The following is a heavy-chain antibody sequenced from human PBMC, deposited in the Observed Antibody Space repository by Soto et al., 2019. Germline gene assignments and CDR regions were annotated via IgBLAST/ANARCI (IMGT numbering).Heavy chain of an antibody. Sequence: SKNLSLTCTVSGGSISGYYWSWIRQPPGKGLEWIGHISYTGSTNYNPSLKSRVTITVDTSKSQFSLKLGSVTAADAAVYYCASPSVAGSRCPFDYWGQGTLVTVSS. CDR3: ASPSVAGSRCPFDY. J-gene: IGHJ4*02. D-gene: IGHD6-19*01. CDR1: GGSISGYY. CDR2: ISYTGST. V-gene: IGHV4-59*01.